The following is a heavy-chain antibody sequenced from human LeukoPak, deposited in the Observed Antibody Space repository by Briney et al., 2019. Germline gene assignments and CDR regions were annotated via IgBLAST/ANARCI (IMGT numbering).Heavy chain of an antibody. Sequence: PGGSLRLSCAASGFTFSSYWMSWVRQAPGKGLEWVANIKQDGSEKYYVDSVKGRFTISRDNAKNSLYLQMNSLRAEDTAVYYCARDQTPSYDFWSGYYLDYWGLGTLVTVSS. V-gene: IGHV3-7*01. CDR2: IKQDGSEK. J-gene: IGHJ4*02. CDR3: ARDQTPSYDFWSGYYLDY. CDR1: GFTFSSYW. D-gene: IGHD3-3*01.